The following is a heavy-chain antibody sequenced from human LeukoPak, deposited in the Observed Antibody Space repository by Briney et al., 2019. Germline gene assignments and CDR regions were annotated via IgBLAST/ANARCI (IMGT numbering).Heavy chain of an antibody. D-gene: IGHD5-12*01. J-gene: IGHJ3*02. CDR2: IYYSGST. CDR3: ARHGGESIVAMIQHAFDI. Sequence: PSETLSLTCTVSGGSISSYSWSWIRQPPGKGLEWIGSIYYSGSTNYNPSLKSRVTMSVDTSKNQFSLKLSSVTAADTAVYYCARHGGESIVAMIQHAFDIWGQGIMVTVSS. V-gene: IGHV4-59*08. CDR1: GGSISSYS.